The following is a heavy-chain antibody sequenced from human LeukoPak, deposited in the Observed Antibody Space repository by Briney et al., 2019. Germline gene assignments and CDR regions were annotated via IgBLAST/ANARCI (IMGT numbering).Heavy chain of an antibody. V-gene: IGHV1-18*01. CDR3: ARDYDYVWGSSYYMDV. D-gene: IGHD3-16*01. J-gene: IGHJ6*03. CDR1: GYTFTSYG. CDR2: ISAYNGDT. Sequence: ASVKVSCKASGYTFTSYGISWVRQAPGQGLEWMGWISAYNGDTNYAQKLQGRVTMTTDTSTSTAYIELRSLRSDDTAVYYCARDYDYVWGSSYYMDVWGKGTTVTVSS.